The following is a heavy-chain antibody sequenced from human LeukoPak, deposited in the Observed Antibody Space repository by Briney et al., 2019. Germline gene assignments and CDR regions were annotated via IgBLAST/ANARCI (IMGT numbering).Heavy chain of an antibody. CDR3: VKDFGYYYAHYYFES. CDR1: GFIVSSNY. Sequence: PGGSLRLSCTASGFIVSSNYMTWVRQAPGKGLQHVSGISSNGGSTCYPDSVKGRFTISRDNSMNTLELQMSGLRAEDTAVYYCVKDFGYYYAHYYFESWGQGTLVTVSS. V-gene: IGHV3-64D*09. CDR2: ISSNGGST. J-gene: IGHJ4*02. D-gene: IGHD3-10*01.